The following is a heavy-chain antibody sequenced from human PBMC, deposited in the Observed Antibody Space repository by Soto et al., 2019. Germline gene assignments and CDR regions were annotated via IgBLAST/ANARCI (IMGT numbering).Heavy chain of an antibody. D-gene: IGHD6-13*01. CDR1: GFTFDDYA. J-gene: IGHJ6*02. CDR3: AKGDSSSFYYGMDV. CDR2: ISWNSGSI. Sequence: EVQLVESGGGLVQPGRSLRLSCAASGFTFDDYAMHWVRQAPGKGLEWVSGISWNSGSIGYADSVKGRFTSSRDDAKNSLFLQMNRLRAEGTALYYCAKGDSSSFYYGMDVWGQGTTVTVSS. V-gene: IGHV3-9*01.